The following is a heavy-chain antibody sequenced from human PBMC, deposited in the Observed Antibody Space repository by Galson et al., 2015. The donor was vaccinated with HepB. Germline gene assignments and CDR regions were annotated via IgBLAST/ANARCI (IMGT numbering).Heavy chain of an antibody. V-gene: IGHV3-23*01. CDR3: AKDWRITMIVVVITAPDTFDI. Sequence: SLRLSCAASGFTFSSYAMSWVRQAPGKGLEWVSAISGSGGSTYYADSVKGRFTISRDNSKNTLYLQMNSLRAEDTAVYYRAKDWRITMIVVVITAPDTFDIWGQGTMVTVSS. D-gene: IGHD3-22*01. CDR2: ISGSGGST. J-gene: IGHJ3*02. CDR1: GFTFSSYA.